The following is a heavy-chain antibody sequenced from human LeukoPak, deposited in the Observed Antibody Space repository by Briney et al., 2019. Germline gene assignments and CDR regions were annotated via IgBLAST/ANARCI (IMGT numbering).Heavy chain of an antibody. V-gene: IGHV1-2*02. D-gene: IGHD6-19*01. CDR2: INPNSGAT. J-gene: IGHJ4*02. CDR3: ARGGSDESSGWYN. Sequence: GASVKVSCKASGYTFTGYFMHWVRQAPGQGLEWMGWINPNSGATYYAQKFQGRTTMTWDTSISTAYMGVSRLTSDDTAVYYCARGGSDESSGWYNWGQGTLVTVS. CDR1: GYTFTGYF.